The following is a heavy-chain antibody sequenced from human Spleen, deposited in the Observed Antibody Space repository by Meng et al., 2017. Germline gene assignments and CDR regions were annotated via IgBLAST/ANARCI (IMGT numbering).Heavy chain of an antibody. V-gene: IGHV4-30-4*01. CDR3: ARVETATTNPYFDY. D-gene: IGHD5-24*01. J-gene: IGHJ4*02. CDR2: IYYSGST. Sequence: QLQLQESGSGLVKPSQTLSPTCTVSGGSISSRDYYWSCIRQPPGRGLEWIGYIYYSGSTYYNPSLRSRVTISVDTSKNQFSLILTSVTAADTAVYFCARVETATTNPYFDYWGQGTLVTVSS. CDR1: GGSISSRDYY.